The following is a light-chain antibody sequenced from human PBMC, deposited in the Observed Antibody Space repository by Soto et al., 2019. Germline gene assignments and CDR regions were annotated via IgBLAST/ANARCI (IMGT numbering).Light chain of an antibody. CDR1: SSNIGAGHD. V-gene: IGLV1-40*01. CDR3: QSYDSSLSAYV. J-gene: IGLJ1*01. CDR2: GNN. Sequence: VATQPPSGTGVAGQRGNIFCTGSSSNIGAGHDVHWYQQFPGTAPQLLSFGNNNRPSGVPDRFSGSKSGTSASLAITGLQAEDEADFYCQSYDSSLSAYVFGTGTKVT.